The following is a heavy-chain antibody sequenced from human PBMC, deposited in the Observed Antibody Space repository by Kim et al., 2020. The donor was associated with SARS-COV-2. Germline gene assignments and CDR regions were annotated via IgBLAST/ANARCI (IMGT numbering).Heavy chain of an antibody. CDR1: GYTFTNYA. CDR2: INAGNGNT. Sequence: ASVKVSCKASGYTFTNYAMHWVRQAPGQRLEWMGWINAGNGNTKYSQKFQGRVTITRDTSASTAYMELSSLKSEDSAVYYCAREAIFGVANDCWGQGTLVTVSS. D-gene: IGHD3-3*01. V-gene: IGHV1-3*01. CDR3: AREAIFGVANDC. J-gene: IGHJ4*02.